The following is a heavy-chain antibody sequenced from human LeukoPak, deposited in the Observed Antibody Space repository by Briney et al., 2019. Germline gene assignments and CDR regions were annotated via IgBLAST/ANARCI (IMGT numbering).Heavy chain of an antibody. CDR2: IKSKTDGETT. J-gene: IGHJ4*02. Sequence: GGSLRLSCAASGFTFTNVWMSWVRQAPGKGLGWVGRIKSKTDGETTDYAAPVKGRFTISRDDSQNTLYLQMSSLNTEDTALYYCTTCLRWLHSPGYWGQGTLVTVSS. D-gene: IGHD5-24*01. V-gene: IGHV3-15*01. CDR3: TTCLRWLHSPGY. CDR1: GFTFTNVW.